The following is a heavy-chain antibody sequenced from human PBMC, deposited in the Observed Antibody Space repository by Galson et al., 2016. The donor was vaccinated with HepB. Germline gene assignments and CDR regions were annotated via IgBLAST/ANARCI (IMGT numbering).Heavy chain of an antibody. CDR3: AKNPRGYDCSGYYVT. V-gene: IGHV1-69*02. CDR1: GDTFSSYT. J-gene: IGHJ4*02. D-gene: IGHD3-22*01. CDR2: IIPILHIA. Sequence: SVKVSCKASGDTFSSYTIGWVRQAPGQGLEWMGRIIPILHIANYAQKFQGRVTITADKSTSTAYMELSSLRSGDTALYYCAKNPRGYDCSGYYVTWGQGTRVTVS.